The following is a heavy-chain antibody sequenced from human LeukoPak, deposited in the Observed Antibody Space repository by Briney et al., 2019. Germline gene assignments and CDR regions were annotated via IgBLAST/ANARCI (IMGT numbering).Heavy chain of an antibody. CDR3: ARVYRRYFDY. Sequence: SGGSLRLSCAASGFIFSSYSMNWVRQAPGKGLEWVSYISSSSSIYYADAVKGRFTISRDNAKNSLYVQMNSLRAEDTAVYYCARVYRRYFDYWGQGTLVTVSS. CDR1: GFIFSSYS. J-gene: IGHJ4*02. D-gene: IGHD1-14*01. CDR2: ISSSSSI. V-gene: IGHV3-48*01.